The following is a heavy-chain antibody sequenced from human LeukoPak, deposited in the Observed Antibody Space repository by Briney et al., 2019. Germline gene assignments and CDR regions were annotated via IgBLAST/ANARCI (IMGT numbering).Heavy chain of an antibody. CDR2: ISSSSSYI. J-gene: IGHJ6*02. CDR3: ARPRGGYSYGSHYYYGMDV. Sequence: AGGSLRLSCAASGFTFSSYSMNWVRQAPGKGLEWVSSISSSSSYIYYADSVKGRFTISRDNAKNSLYLQMNSLRDEDTAVYYCARPRGGYSYGSHYYYGMDVWGQGTTVTVSS. V-gene: IGHV3-21*01. D-gene: IGHD5-18*01. CDR1: GFTFSSYS.